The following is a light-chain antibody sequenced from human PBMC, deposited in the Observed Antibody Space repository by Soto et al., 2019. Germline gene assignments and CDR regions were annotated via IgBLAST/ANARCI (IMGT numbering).Light chain of an antibody. Sequence: DSVITQSADSLAVSLGARSTINCNSSQSVLHSPNDKNYLAWYQQKPGQPPKLLIHWASTRESGVPDRFSGSGSGTDFTLTISSLQAEDVAVYYCQQHHSIPLTFGGGTKVDI. CDR3: QQHHSIPLT. J-gene: IGKJ4*01. CDR1: QSVLHSPNDKNY. V-gene: IGKV4-1*01. CDR2: WAS.